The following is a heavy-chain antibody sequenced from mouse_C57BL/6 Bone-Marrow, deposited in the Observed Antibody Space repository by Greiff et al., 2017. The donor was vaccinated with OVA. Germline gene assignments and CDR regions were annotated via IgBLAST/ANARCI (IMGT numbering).Heavy chain of an antibody. J-gene: IGHJ4*01. D-gene: IGHD2-4*01. V-gene: IGHV1-15*01. Sequence: VQLQQSGAELVRPGASVTLSCKASGYTFTDYEMHWVKQTPVHGLEWIGAIDPETGGTAYNQKFKGKAILTADKSSSTAYMELRSLTSEDSAVYYYTTPYDYDLYDAMDYWGQGTSVTVSS. CDR1: GYTFTDYE. CDR3: TTPYDYDLYDAMDY. CDR2: IDPETGGT.